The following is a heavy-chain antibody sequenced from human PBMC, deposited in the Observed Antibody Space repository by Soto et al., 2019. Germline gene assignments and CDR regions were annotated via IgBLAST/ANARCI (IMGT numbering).Heavy chain of an antibody. J-gene: IGHJ5*02. D-gene: IGHD5-18*01. V-gene: IGHV4-4*07. CDR1: GGSISGYY. Sequence: SETLSLTCIVSGGSISGYYWSWIRQPAGKELEWIGRIYSDGTTNYNPSLKGRGTMSVDTSKKQISLKLTSVTAADTAMYYCARDRGYRSGSYGSWGQGVRVT. CDR3: ARDRGYRSGSYGS. CDR2: IYSDGTT.